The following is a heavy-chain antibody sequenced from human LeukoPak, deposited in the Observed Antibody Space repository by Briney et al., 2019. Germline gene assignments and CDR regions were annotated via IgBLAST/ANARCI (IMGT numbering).Heavy chain of an antibody. Sequence: SETLSLTCTVSGGSIRRNFWSWIRQPPRKGLEWIGYIFYIGTYNYNPSLKSRVTIAIDTSKNQFSLTLSSVTAADTAVYYCARDWGSYYYDSSGYYRGFDIWGQGTMVTVPS. D-gene: IGHD3-22*01. CDR3: ARDWGSYYYDSSGYYRGFDI. CDR1: GGSIRRNF. J-gene: IGHJ3*02. V-gene: IGHV4-59*01. CDR2: IFYIGTY.